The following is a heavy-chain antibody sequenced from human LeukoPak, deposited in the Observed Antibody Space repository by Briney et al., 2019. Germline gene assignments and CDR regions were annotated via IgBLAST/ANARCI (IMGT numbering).Heavy chain of an antibody. CDR2: ISYDGSNK. Sequence: GRSLRPSCAASGFTFSSYAMHWVRQAPGKGLEWVAVISYDGSNKYYADSVKGRFTISRDNSKNTLYLQMNSLRAEDTAVYYCARESDYYYYMDVWGKGTTVTVSS. V-gene: IGHV3-30*01. J-gene: IGHJ6*03. CDR3: ARESDYYYYMDV. CDR1: GFTFSSYA.